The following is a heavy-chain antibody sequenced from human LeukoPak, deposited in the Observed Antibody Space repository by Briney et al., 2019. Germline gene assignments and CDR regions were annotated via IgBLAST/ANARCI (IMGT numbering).Heavy chain of an antibody. Sequence: PGGSLRLSCAASGFTFSSYGMHWVRQAPGKGLEWVAFIRYDGSNKYYADSVKGRFTISRDNSKNTLYLQMNSLRAEDTAVYYCAKDRLEWLLSSDYWGQGTLVTVSP. D-gene: IGHD3-3*01. CDR2: IRYDGSNK. J-gene: IGHJ4*02. CDR3: AKDRLEWLLSSDY. CDR1: GFTFSSYG. V-gene: IGHV3-30*02.